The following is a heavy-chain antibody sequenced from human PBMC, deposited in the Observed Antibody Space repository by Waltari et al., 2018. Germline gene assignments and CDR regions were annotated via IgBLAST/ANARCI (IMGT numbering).Heavy chain of an antibody. CDR3: ARVNIKTGEEFDY. Sequence: QVQLVQSGAEVKKPGASVKVSCTASGFTFTDHDIHWIRQGPGQGLEWMGWINPKSGDTKYAQKFQDRVTMTRDTSISTTSVELRSLRSDDAAVYYCARVNIKTGEEFDYWGQGTLVTVSS. D-gene: IGHD7-27*01. J-gene: IGHJ4*02. CDR1: GFTFTDHD. V-gene: IGHV1-2*02. CDR2: INPKSGDT.